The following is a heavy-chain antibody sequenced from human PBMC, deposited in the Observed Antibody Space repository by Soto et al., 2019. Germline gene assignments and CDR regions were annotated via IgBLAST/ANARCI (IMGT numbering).Heavy chain of an antibody. CDR3: ARDMGQYYYYGMDV. D-gene: IGHD3-10*01. CDR2: IYYSGST. V-gene: IGHV4-59*01. Sequence: SETLSLTCTVSGCSISRYYWSGIRQPPGKGLEWIGYIYYSGSTNYNPSLKSRVTISVDTSKNQFSLKLSSVTAADTAVYYCARDMGQYYYYGMDVWGQGTTVTVSS. J-gene: IGHJ6*02. CDR1: GCSISRYY.